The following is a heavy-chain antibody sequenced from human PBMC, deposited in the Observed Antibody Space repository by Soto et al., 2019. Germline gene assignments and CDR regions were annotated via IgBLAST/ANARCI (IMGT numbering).Heavy chain of an antibody. CDR3: ARGYYDSSGYYVGSPIFDC. CDR1: RGSIRSGDYY. CDR2: IYYSGTT. J-gene: IGHJ4*02. V-gene: IGHV4-30-4*01. Sequence: FLTCTVSRGSIRSGDYYWRWIRQAPGKGLELIGYIYYSGTTYYNPSLKSRVSISIDTPKNQFSLKLSSVTAADTAVYYCARGYYDSSGYYVGSPIFDCWGQGXLVTV. D-gene: IGHD3-22*01.